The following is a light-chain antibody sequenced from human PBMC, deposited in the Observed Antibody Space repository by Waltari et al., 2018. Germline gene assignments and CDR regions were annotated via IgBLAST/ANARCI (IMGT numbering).Light chain of an antibody. Sequence: SYELTQPPSVSVSPGQTARITCSGDALPKKYAYWYQQRSGRAPVLVIYEDSKRPSGIPGGCSGSNSGTMATLTISGAQVEDEADYYCYSADSSGNHRVFGGGTKLTIL. V-gene: IGLV3-10*01. CDR2: EDS. CDR3: YSADSSGNHRV. J-gene: IGLJ3*02. CDR1: ALPKKY.